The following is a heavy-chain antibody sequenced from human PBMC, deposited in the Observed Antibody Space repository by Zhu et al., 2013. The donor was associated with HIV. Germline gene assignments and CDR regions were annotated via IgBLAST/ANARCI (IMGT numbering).Heavy chain of an antibody. Sequence: QVHLVQSGAAVRKPGASVKVSCKASGYTFTNYDINWVRQASGQGLEWMGWMNPKSGNTGYAQKFQDRVSMTRNTSITTAYMELSSLRSEDTAVYYCARGLGXDTSGRFDYWGQGPWSPSPQ. D-gene: IGHD3-22*01. CDR2: MNPKSGNT. CDR1: GYTFTNYD. V-gene: IGHV1-8*01. CDR3: ARGLGXDTSGRFDY. J-gene: IGHJ4*02.